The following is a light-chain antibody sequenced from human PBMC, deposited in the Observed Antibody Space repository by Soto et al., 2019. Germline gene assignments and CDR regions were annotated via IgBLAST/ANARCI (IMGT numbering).Light chain of an antibody. CDR1: HSVLHTSNNKNY. V-gene: IGKV4-1*01. CDR3: QQSYSSPLT. J-gene: IGKJ4*01. CDR2: WAS. Sequence: DIEMTQSPDSLAVSLGERATINCKSNHSVLHTSNNKNYLVWYQQRPGQPPKLLVYWASTRESGVPARFSGSGSGTDFSLTISNLQAEDGAVYYCQQSYSSPLTFGGGTRVEI.